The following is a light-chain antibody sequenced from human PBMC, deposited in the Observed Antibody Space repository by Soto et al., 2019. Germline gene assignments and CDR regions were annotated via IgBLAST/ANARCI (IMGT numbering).Light chain of an antibody. CDR3: QQYEDLPLT. V-gene: IGKV1-33*01. J-gene: IGKJ4*01. CDR1: QDISNY. Sequence: DIQMTQSPSSLSASVGDRVTITCQASQDISNYLNWYQQKPGKAPKLLIFDASNVETGVPSRFSGRGSGTDFTFTIHSLQPEDAATYYCQQYEDLPLTFGGGTKVAIK. CDR2: DAS.